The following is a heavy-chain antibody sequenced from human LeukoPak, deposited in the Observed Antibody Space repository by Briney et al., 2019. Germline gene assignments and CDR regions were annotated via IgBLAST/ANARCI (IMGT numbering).Heavy chain of an antibody. D-gene: IGHD2-2*01. CDR2: INHSGST. CDR3: ARVLVVPAAPYAFDI. V-gene: IGHV4-39*07. J-gene: IGHJ3*02. Sequence: PSETLSLTCTVSGGSISSSSYYWGWIRQPPGKGLEWIGEINHSGSTNYNPSLKSRVTISVDTSKNQFSLKLSSVTAADTAVYYCARVLVVPAAPYAFDIWGQGTMVTVSS. CDR1: GGSISSSSYY.